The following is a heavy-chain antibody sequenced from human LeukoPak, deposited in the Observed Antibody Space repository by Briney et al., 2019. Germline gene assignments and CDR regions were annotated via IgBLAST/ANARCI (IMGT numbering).Heavy chain of an antibody. CDR1: GFTFSSYG. J-gene: IGHJ4*02. CDR2: IKQDDSEK. CDR3: ARDRRGDRY. D-gene: IGHD3-16*01. Sequence: GGSLRLSCAASGFTFSSYGMHWVRQAPGKGLEWVANIKQDDSEKYYVDSVKGRFTISRDNAKNSLYLQMNSLRAEDTAVYYCARDRRGDRYWGQGTLVTVSS. V-gene: IGHV3-7*01.